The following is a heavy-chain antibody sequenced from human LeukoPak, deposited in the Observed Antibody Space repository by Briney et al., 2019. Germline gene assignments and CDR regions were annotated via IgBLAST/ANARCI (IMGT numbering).Heavy chain of an antibody. V-gene: IGHV3-11*04. CDR3: AREYCSSTSCYAPDFDY. J-gene: IGHJ4*02. D-gene: IGHD2-2*01. CDR2: ISSSGSTI. CDR1: GFTFSDYY. Sequence: GGSLRLSCAASGFTFSDYYMSWIRQAPGKGLEWVSYISSSGSTIYYADSVKGRFTISRDNDKNSLYLQMNSLRAEDTAVYYCAREYCSSTSCYAPDFDYWGQGTLVIVSS.